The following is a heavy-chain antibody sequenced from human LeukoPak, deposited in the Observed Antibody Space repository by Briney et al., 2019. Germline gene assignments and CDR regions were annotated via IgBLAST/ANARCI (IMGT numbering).Heavy chain of an antibody. D-gene: IGHD3-3*01. Sequence: RASVKVSCKASGGTFGSYAISWVRQAPGQGLEWMGGIIPIFGTANYAQKFQGRVTITADESTSTAYMELSSLRSEDTAVYYCARELTGDFWSGYPDYWGQGTLVTVSS. CDR1: GGTFGSYA. V-gene: IGHV1-69*13. CDR2: IIPIFGTA. CDR3: ARELTGDFWSGYPDY. J-gene: IGHJ4*02.